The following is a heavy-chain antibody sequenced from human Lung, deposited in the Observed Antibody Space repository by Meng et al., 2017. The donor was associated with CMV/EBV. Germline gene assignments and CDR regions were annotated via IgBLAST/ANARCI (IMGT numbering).Heavy chain of an antibody. Sequence: LXXAASGFTFSSYSMNWVRQAPGKGLEWVSSISSSGTYIYYADSVKGQFTISRDNAQNSLYLQMNSLRAEDTAVYYCARDVSPRSSAYFAIYYFYALDVWXQGTXVTVSS. V-gene: IGHV3-21*01. CDR2: ISSSGTYI. D-gene: IGHD2-21*01. CDR1: GFTFSSYS. CDR3: ARDVSPRSSAYFAIYYFYALDV. J-gene: IGHJ6*02.